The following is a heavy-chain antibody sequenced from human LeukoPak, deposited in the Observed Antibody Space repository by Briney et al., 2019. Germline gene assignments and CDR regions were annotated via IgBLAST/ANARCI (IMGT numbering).Heavy chain of an antibody. V-gene: IGHV3-15*01. CDR1: GFTFSNAW. Sequence: TSGGSLRLSCAASGFTFSNAWMSWVRQAPGKGLEWVGRIKSKTDGGTTDYAAPVKGRFTISRDDSKNTLYLQMNSLRAEDTAVYYCARDWTKGLDDAFDIWGQGTMVTVSS. CDR3: ARDWTKGLDDAFDI. CDR2: IKSKTDGGTT. D-gene: IGHD3/OR15-3a*01. J-gene: IGHJ3*02.